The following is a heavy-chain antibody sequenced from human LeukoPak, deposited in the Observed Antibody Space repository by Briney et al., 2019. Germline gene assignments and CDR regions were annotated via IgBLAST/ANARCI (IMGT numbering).Heavy chain of an antibody. V-gene: IGHV3-23*01. CDR3: AKFLRVSVGRELEY. D-gene: IGHD3-10*01. Sequence: GASLRLSCSASGFTFSTYAMSWVRQAPEKGLEWVSTFGVSGDTYYADSVKGRFTISRDNSKNTLYLQMNSLTAEDTAIYYCAKFLRVSVGRELEYWGQGTLLTVSS. CDR1: GFTFSTYA. J-gene: IGHJ4*02. CDR2: FGVSGDT.